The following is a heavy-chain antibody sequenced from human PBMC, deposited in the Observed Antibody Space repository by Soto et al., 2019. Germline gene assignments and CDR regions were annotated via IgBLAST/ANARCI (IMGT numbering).Heavy chain of an antibody. D-gene: IGHD2-21*01. J-gene: IGHJ4*02. CDR3: ARGSAYRTPWSFDS. CDR1: GGTFNNYV. CDR2: IIPIFGTA. V-gene: IGHV1-69*05. Sequence: ASVKVSCKASGGTFNNYVINWVRQAPGQGLEWMGGIIPIFGTANYAQKFQGRVTLTTETPTNTVYMELRNLRSDDTAVYYCARGSAYRTPWSFDSWGQGTLVTRLL.